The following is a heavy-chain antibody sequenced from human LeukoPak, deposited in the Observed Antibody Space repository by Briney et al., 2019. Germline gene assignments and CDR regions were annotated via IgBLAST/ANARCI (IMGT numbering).Heavy chain of an antibody. V-gene: IGHV4-39*07. Sequence: SETLSLTCTVSGGSISSSSYYWAWIRQPPGKGLEWIGNIYYGGSTYYNPSLKSRVTISVDTSKNQFSLKLSSVTAADTAIYNCATVGSSWPHYYFDYWGQGTLVTVSS. CDR1: GGSISSSSYY. J-gene: IGHJ4*02. CDR3: ATVGSSWPHYYFDY. D-gene: IGHD6-13*01. CDR2: IYYGGST.